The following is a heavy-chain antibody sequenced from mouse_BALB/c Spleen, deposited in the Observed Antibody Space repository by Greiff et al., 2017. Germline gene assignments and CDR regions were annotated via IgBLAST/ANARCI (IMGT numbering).Heavy chain of an antibody. J-gene: IGHJ3*01. CDR3: AREVRRSLGFAY. CDR2: ISTYYGNT. D-gene: IGHD2-14*01. CDR1: SYTFTDYA. Sequence: VQLQQSGPELVRPGVSVKISCKGSSYTFTDYAMHWVKQSHAKSLEWIGVISTYYGNTNYNQKFKGKATMTVDKSSSTAYMELARLTSEDSAVYYCAREVRRSLGFAYWGQGTLVTVSA. V-gene: IGHV1-67*01.